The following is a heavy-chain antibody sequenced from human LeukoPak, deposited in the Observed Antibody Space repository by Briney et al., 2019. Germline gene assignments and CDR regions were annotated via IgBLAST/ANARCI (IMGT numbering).Heavy chain of an antibody. CDR3: ARAHQYSSSWFNWFDP. Sequence: SETLSLTCTVSGGSISSYYWSWIRQPPGKGLEWIRYTYYSGSTNYNPSLKSRVTISVDTSKNQFSLKLSSVTAADTAVYYCARAHQYSSSWFNWFDPWGQGTLVTVSS. V-gene: IGHV4-59*01. CDR1: GGSISSYY. J-gene: IGHJ5*02. CDR2: TYYSGST. D-gene: IGHD6-13*01.